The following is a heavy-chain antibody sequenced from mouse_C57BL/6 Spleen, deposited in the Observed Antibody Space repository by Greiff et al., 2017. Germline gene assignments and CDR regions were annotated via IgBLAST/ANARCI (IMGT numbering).Heavy chain of an antibody. D-gene: IGHD1-1*01. J-gene: IGHJ3*01. Sequence: QVQLKQSGAELVKPGASVKISCKASGYAFSSYWMNWVKQRPGKGLEWIGQIYPGDGDTNYNGKFKGKATLTADKSSSTAYMQLSSLTSEDSAVYFCARDYCGSSWFAYWGQGTLVTVSA. CDR1: GYAFSSYW. CDR2: IYPGDGDT. V-gene: IGHV1-80*01. CDR3: ARDYCGSSWFAY.